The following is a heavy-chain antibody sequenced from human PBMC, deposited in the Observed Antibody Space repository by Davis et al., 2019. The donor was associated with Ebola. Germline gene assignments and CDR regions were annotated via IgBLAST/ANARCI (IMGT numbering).Heavy chain of an antibody. D-gene: IGHD3-9*01. CDR2: ISHDGSNK. CDR1: GFTFSSYG. CDR3: AKDLLSWPYDPLTGPDV. J-gene: IGHJ6*04. Sequence: GESLKISCAASGFTFSSYGMQWVRQAPGKGLEWVAVISHDGSNKYYAGSVKGRFTISRDNSKNTLYLQMNSLGAEDTAVYYCAKDLLSWPYDPLTGPDVWGKGTTVTVSS. V-gene: IGHV3-30*18.